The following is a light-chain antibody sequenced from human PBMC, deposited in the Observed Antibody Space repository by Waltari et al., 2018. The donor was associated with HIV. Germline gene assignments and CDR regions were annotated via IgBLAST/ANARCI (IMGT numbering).Light chain of an antibody. Sequence: QSALTQPRSVSGSPGQSVTISCPGTRSDVGGYHYVSWYQQHPGKAPKLMIYDVSKRPSGVPDRFSGSKSGNTASLTISGLQAEDEADYYCCSYAGSYTHVVFGGGTKLTVL. V-gene: IGLV2-11*01. CDR2: DVS. CDR1: RSDVGGYHY. CDR3: CSYAGSYTHVV. J-gene: IGLJ2*01.